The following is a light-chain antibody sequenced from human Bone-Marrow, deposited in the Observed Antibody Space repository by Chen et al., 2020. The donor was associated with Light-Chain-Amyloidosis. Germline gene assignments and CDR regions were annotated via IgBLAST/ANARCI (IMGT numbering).Light chain of an antibody. CDR3: QSADSSGTYEVI. Sequence: SYELTQPPSVSVSPAQTARITCSGDDLPTKYAYWYQQKPGQAPVLVIHRDTERPSGISERFSGSSSGTTATLTISGVQAEDEADYHCQSADSSGTYEVIFGGGTKLTV. J-gene: IGLJ2*01. CDR1: DLPTKY. CDR2: RDT. V-gene: IGLV3-25*03.